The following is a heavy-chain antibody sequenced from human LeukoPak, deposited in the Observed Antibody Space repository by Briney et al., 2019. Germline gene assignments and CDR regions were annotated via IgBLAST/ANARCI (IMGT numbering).Heavy chain of an antibody. CDR2: ISAYNGNT. J-gene: IGHJ6*03. Sequence: ASVKVSCKASGYTFTSYGISWVRQAPGQGLEWMGWISAYNGNTNYAQKLQGRVTMTSDTSTSTAYMELRSLRSDDTAVYYCATTLLWFGELSYYYYYYMDVWGKGTTVTVSS. V-gene: IGHV1-18*01. CDR1: GYTFTSYG. CDR3: ATTLLWFGELSYYYYYYMDV. D-gene: IGHD3-10*01.